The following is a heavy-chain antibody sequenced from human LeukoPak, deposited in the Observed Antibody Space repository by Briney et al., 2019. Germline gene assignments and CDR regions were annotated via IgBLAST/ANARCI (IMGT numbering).Heavy chain of an antibody. CDR3: ARAVGVDAFDI. D-gene: IGHD1-26*01. CDR2: IYYSGST. V-gene: IGHV4-59*01. Sequence: SETLSLTCTVSGGSISSYYWSGIRQPPGKGLEWIGYIYYSGSTNYNPSLKSRVTISVDTSKNQFSLKLSSVTAADTAVYYCARAVGVDAFDIWGQGTMVTVSS. J-gene: IGHJ3*02. CDR1: GGSISSYY.